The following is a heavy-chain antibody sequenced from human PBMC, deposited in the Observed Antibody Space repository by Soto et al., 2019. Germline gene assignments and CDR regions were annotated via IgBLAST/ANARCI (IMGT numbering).Heavy chain of an antibody. J-gene: IGHJ4*02. V-gene: IGHV3-11*01. CDR1: GFTFSDYY. CDR3: AKSGIVVVPAAMFSWDY. D-gene: IGHD2-2*01. CDR2: ISSSGSST. Sequence: GGSLRLSCAASGFTFSDYYMSWIRQAPGKGLEWVSYISSSGSSTYYADSVKGRFTISRDNSKNTLYLQMNSLRAEDTAVYYCAKSGIVVVPAAMFSWDYWGQGTLVTVSS.